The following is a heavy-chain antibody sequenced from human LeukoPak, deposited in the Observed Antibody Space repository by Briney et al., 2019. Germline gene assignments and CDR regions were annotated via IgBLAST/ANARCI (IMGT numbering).Heavy chain of an antibody. CDR2: IIPIFGTA. V-gene: IGHV1-69*13. D-gene: IGHD1-26*01. CDR1: GYTFTSYA. J-gene: IGHJ4*02. Sequence: SVKVSCKASGYTFTSYAMNWVRQAPGQGLEWMGGIIPIFGTANYAQKFQGRVTITADESTSTAYMELSSLRSEDTAVYYCARVVAPYSGSYYAYFDYWGQGTLVTVSS. CDR3: ARVVAPYSGSYYAYFDY.